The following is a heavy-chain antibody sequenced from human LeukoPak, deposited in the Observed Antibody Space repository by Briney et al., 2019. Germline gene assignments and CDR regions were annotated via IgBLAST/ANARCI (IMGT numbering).Heavy chain of an antibody. D-gene: IGHD6-13*01. CDR3: ATAGAAAGGYYFDY. CDR1: GYTFTYYY. CDR2: VDPDDGET. V-gene: IGHV1-69-2*01. Sequence: APVKVSCKLSGYTFTYYYMHSVQQAPGKGREGMGLVDPDDGETIYAEKIQGRVTITVDSSTDKAKMELSSLRSEDTAVYYCATAGAAAGGYYFDYWGQGTLVTVSS. J-gene: IGHJ4*02.